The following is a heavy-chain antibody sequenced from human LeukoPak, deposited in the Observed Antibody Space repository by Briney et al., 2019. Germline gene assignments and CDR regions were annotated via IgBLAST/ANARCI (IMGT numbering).Heavy chain of an antibody. CDR2: ISGSGGST. J-gene: IGHJ6*02. Sequence: GGSLRLSCAASGFTFSSYAMSWVRRAPGKGLEWVSVISGSGGSTYYADSVKGRFAISRDNSKNTLDLQMNSLRAEDTAIYYCAKSFHSSGWFYYYGMDVWGQGTTVTVSS. D-gene: IGHD6-19*01. CDR1: GFTFSSYA. V-gene: IGHV3-23*01. CDR3: AKSFHSSGWFYYYGMDV.